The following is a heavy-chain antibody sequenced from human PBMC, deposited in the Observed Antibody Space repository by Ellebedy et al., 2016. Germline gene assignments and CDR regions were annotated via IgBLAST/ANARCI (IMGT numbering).Heavy chain of an antibody. CDR2: ISSSSYI. CDR1: GFTFSSYS. CDR3: AREGYSMVRGVYYYYMDV. Sequence: GGSLRLXXAASGFTFSSYSMNWVRQAPGKGLEWVSSISSSSYIYYADSVKGRFTISRDNAKNSLYLQMNSLRAEDTAVYYCAREGYSMVRGVYYYYMDVWGKGTTVTVSS. D-gene: IGHD3-10*01. J-gene: IGHJ6*03. V-gene: IGHV3-21*01.